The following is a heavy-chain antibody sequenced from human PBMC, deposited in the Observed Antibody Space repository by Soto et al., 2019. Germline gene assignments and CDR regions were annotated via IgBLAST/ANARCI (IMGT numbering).Heavy chain of an antibody. J-gene: IGHJ4*02. V-gene: IGHV3-23*01. Sequence: EVQMLESGGGLIQPGGSLRLSCAASGFTFSSYAMSWVRQAPGKGLDWVSAISGSGGSTYYAAAVKGRFAISRDNAKRAVYLQMNRLRAEDTAVYYCAGRGLTLSFDYCGKGTLVTVSS. CDR2: ISGSGGST. D-gene: IGHD3-10*01. CDR3: AGRGLTLSFDY. CDR1: GFTFSSYA.